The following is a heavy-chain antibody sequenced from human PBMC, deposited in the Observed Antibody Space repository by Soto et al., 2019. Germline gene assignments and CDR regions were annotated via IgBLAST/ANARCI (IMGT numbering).Heavy chain of an antibody. CDR3: GRDTYYDGSGYHSGGVDF. CDR1: GFTFGGFY. CDR2: ISGSGGII. Sequence: QVQLVESGGGSVKPGGSLRLSCAASGFTFGGFYMGWIRQAPGRGLEWVSFISGSGGIIYLADYVKGRFAISRDNTKNSLYLQMNSLRAEDTAVYDCGRDTYYDGSGYHSGGVDFWGQGTLVTVSS. D-gene: IGHD3-22*01. J-gene: IGHJ4*02. V-gene: IGHV3-11*01.